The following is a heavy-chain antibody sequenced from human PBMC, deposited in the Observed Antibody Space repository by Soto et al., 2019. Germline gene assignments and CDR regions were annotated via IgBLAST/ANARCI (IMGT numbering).Heavy chain of an antibody. J-gene: IGHJ6*02. CDR2: IHPNGGGT. D-gene: IGHD4-17*01. V-gene: IGHV1-46*01. CDR1: GYSFTNYY. CDR3: ARVVTTYYYYGMDV. Sequence: ASVKVSCKASGYSFTNYYMHWERQAPGQGLEYMGVIHPNGGGTSYAQKLQGRVTMTTDTSTSTAYMELRSLRSDDTAVYYCARVVTTYYYYGMDVWGQGTTVTVSS.